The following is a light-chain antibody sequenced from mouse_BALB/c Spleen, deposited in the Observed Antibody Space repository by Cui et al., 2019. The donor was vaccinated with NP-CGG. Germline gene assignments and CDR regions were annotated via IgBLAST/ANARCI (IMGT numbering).Light chain of an antibody. CDR2: GTN. Sequence: QAVVTQESAPTTSPGETVTLTCRSSTGAVTTSNYANWVQEKPDHLFTGLIGGTNNRAPGVPARFSGSLIGDKAALTITGAQTEDEAIYFCSLWYYNHWVFGGGTKLTVL. CDR1: TGAVTTSNY. J-gene: IGLJ1*01. CDR3: SLWYYNHWV. V-gene: IGLV1*01.